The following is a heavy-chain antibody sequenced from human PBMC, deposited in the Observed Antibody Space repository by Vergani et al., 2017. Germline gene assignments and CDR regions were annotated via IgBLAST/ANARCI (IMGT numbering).Heavy chain of an antibody. J-gene: IGHJ6*03. V-gene: IGHV3-74*01. CDR2: INSDGSST. Sequence: EVQLVESGGGLVQPGGSLRLSCAASGFTFSSYWMHWVRQAPGKGLVWVSRINSDGSSTSYADSVKGRFTISRDNAKNTLYLQMNSLRAEDTAVYYCARVPGYSYGTNSYYYYMDVWGKGTTVTVSS. D-gene: IGHD5-18*01. CDR3: ARVPGYSYGTNSYYYYMDV. CDR1: GFTFSSYW.